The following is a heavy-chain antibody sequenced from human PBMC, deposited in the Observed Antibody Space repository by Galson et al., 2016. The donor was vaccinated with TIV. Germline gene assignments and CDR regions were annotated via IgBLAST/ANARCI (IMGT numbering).Heavy chain of an antibody. CDR1: GYTFVTYY. J-gene: IGHJ4*02. D-gene: IGHD2-2*02. Sequence: SVKVSCKASGYTFVTYYMHWVRQAPGQGLEWVGVIDPTSGGTTYAQRFQGRVTMTRDMSTSTVYMDLSNLRSDDTAVFYCAVWSNIYFFALWGQGTLITVSS. V-gene: IGHV1-46*01. CDR2: IDPTSGGT. CDR3: AVWSNIYFFAL.